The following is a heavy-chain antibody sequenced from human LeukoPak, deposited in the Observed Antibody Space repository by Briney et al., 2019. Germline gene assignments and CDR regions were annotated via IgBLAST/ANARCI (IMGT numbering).Heavy chain of an antibody. J-gene: IGHJ6*02. D-gene: IGHD3-9*01. CDR3: ARWFTITSGDYDILTSSYHRGMDV. CDR1: GYTFTGYY. CDR2: INPNSGGT. V-gene: IGHV1-2*02. Sequence: ASVKVSCKASGYTFTGYYMHWVRQAPGQGLEWMGWINPNSGGTNYAQKFQGRVTMTRDMSISTAYMELSRLTSDDTAVYYCARWFTITSGDYDILTSSYHRGMDVWGQGTTVTVSS.